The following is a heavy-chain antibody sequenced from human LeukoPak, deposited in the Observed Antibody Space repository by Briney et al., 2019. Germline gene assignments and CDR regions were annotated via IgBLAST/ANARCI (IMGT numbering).Heavy chain of an antibody. CDR3: ATPGWLPARYYYYGMDV. Sequence: SVKVSCKASGGTFSSYAISWVRQAPGQGLEWMGRIIPILGIANYAQKFQGRVTITADKSTSTAYMELSSLRSEDTAVYYCATPGWLPARYYYYGMDVWGQGTTVTVS. J-gene: IGHJ6*02. CDR1: GGTFSSYA. V-gene: IGHV1-69*04. CDR2: IIPILGIA. D-gene: IGHD5-24*01.